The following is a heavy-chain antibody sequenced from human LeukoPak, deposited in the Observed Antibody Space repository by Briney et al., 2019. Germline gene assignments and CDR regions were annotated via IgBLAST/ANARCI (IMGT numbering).Heavy chain of an antibody. J-gene: IGHJ6*04. CDR2: ISSSGSLI. V-gene: IGHV3-21*01. Sequence: GGSLRLSCAASGFSFRSYTINWVRQAPGKGLEWVSSISSSGSLIYYADSVRGRFTVSRDNAKNSPHLQMNSLRAEDTAVYYCAELGITMIGGVWGKGTTVTISS. CDR3: AELGITMIGGV. D-gene: IGHD3-10*02. CDR1: GFSFRSYT.